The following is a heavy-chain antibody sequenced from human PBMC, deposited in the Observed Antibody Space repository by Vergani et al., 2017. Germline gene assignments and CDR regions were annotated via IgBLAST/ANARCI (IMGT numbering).Heavy chain of an antibody. D-gene: IGHD1-14*01. CDR2: ISGSGGSA. J-gene: IGHJ3*02. V-gene: IGHV3-23*01. CDR1: GFTFSSYA. Sequence: EVQLLEAGGGLVQPGGSLRLSCAASGFTFSSYAMSWVRQAPGKGLEWVSGISGSGGSAYHADSVKGRFTISRDNSKNTLYLQMNSLRAEDTAVYYCVTLSRHDAFDIWGQGTMVTVSS. CDR3: VTLSRHDAFDI.